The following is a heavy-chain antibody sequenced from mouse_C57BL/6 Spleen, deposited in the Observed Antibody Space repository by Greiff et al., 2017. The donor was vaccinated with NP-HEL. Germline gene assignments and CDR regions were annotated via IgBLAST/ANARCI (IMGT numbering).Heavy chain of an antibody. D-gene: IGHD2-4*01. J-gene: IGHJ4*01. V-gene: IGHV2-6*01. CDR3: ARDYYDYDAGYAMDY. CDR2: IWGVGST. Sequence: QVQLKESGPGLVAPSQSLSITCTVSGFSLTSYGVDWVRQSPGKGLEWLGVIWGVGSTNYNSALKSRLSISKDNSKSQVFLKMNSLQTDDTAMYYCARDYYDYDAGYAMDYWGQGTSVTVSS. CDR1: GFSLTSYG.